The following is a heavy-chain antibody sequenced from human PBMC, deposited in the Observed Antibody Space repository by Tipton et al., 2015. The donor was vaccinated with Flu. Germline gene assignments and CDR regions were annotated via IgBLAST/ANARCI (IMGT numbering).Heavy chain of an antibody. CDR1: GFTFSGYS. V-gene: IGHV3-11*01. CDR3: ARDRNSKESWFDP. J-gene: IGHJ5*02. CDR2: ISSSGDNV. D-gene: IGHD4-11*01. Sequence: GSLRLSCAASGFTFSGYSMSWIRQAPGKGLEWISYISSSGDNVYYADSVKGRFTISRDNAKNSLYLQMNSLRAEDTAVYYCARDRNSKESWFDPWGQGTLVTVSS.